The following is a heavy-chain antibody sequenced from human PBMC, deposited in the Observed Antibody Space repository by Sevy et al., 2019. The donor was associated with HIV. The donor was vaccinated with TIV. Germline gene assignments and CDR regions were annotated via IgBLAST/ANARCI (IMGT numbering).Heavy chain of an antibody. CDR3: TRSLASGYFVTFDH. CDR2: LQSGGST. Sequence: GGSLRLSCEVSGFTVSSKYMSWVRQAPGKGLEWVSVLQSGGSTHYADSVKGRFTISRDNSKNTLYLQMNSPRAEDTAVYYCTRSLASGYFVTFDHWGQGALVTVSS. CDR1: GFTVSSKY. V-gene: IGHV3-53*01. D-gene: IGHD5-12*01. J-gene: IGHJ4*02.